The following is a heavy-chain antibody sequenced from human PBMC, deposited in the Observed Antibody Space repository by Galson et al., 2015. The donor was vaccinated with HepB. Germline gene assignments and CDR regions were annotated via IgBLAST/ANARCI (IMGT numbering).Heavy chain of an antibody. CDR2: INQDASAK. CDR3: VRHRGDSRCYDY. J-gene: IGHJ4*02. Sequence: SLRLSCAASGFTFSSYWMYWVRQAPGKGLEWVANINQDASAKNYVDSVKGRFTISRDNAKNSLYLEMNSLRSEDTAVYYCVRHRGDSRCYDYWGQGTLVTVSS. D-gene: IGHD2-21*02. CDR1: GFTFSSYW. V-gene: IGHV3-7*01.